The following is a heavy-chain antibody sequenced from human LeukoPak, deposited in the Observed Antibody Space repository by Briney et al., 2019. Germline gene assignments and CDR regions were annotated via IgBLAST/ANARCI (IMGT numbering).Heavy chain of an antibody. CDR2: IYYSGNT. J-gene: IGHJ5*02. CDR3: AREYSSSSWNWFDP. Sequence: PSETLSLTCTVSGGSISSGGYYWSWIRQHPGKGLEWIGYIYYSGNTYYNPSLKSRITISVDTSKNQFSLKLSSVTAADTAVYYCAREYSSSSWNWFDPWGQGTLVTVSS. CDR1: GGSISSGGYY. V-gene: IGHV4-31*03. D-gene: IGHD6-6*01.